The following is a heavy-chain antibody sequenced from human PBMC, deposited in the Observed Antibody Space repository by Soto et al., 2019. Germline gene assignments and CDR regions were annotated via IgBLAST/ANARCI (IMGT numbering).Heavy chain of an antibody. CDR3: ARDRGEQLVGGVDY. D-gene: IGHD6-13*01. CDR2: SWIGGGAI. J-gene: IGHJ4*02. CDR1: GFTFSSYG. Sequence: QVQLVESGGGVVQPGRSLRLSCAASGFTFSSYGMHWVRQAPGKGLEWVALSWIGGGAIDYAGSVKGRFTISRDDSKSTRYLHMNSLRAEDTALYYCARDRGEQLVGGVDYWGQGTLVTVSS. V-gene: IGHV3-33*01.